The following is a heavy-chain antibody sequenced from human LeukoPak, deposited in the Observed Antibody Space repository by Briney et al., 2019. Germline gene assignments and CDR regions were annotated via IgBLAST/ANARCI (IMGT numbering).Heavy chain of an antibody. CDR3: ARGRNGPFDY. J-gene: IGHJ4*02. D-gene: IGHD2-8*01. Sequence: GGSLRLSCAASGFTFSTYAMHWVRQAPGKGLEWVAVISYDGSSKYYADSVKGRFTISRDNSKNTLYLQMNSLRAEDTAVYYCARGRNGPFDYWGQGTLVTVSS. CDR2: ISYDGSSK. CDR1: GFTFSTYA. V-gene: IGHV3-30*04.